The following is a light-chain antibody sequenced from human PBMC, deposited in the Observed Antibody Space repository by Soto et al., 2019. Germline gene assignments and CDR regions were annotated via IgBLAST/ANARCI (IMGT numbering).Light chain of an antibody. CDR3: NRHETYPRA. J-gene: IGKJ4*01. CDR2: MAS. CDR1: RDIGTW. Sequence: TQMTQSPSTLSASVGDSVSITCRASRDIGTWLAWFQQKPGRAPNLLIYMASTLARGVPSRFRGSGSGTEFTLTISSLQPDDFATYYCNRHETYPRAFGGGTKV. V-gene: IGKV1-5*03.